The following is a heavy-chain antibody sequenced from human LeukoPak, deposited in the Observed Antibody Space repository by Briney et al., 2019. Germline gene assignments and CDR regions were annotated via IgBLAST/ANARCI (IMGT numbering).Heavy chain of an antibody. D-gene: IGHD3-10*01. J-gene: IGHJ4*02. CDR3: ARDSVLLWFGESPLKY. V-gene: IGHV3-30-3*01. CDR2: ISYDGSNK. CDR1: GFTFSSYA. Sequence: GGSLRLSCAASGFTFSSYAMHWVRQAPGKGLEWVAVISYDGSNKYYADSVKGRFTISRDNAKNTLYLQMNSLRAEDTAVYYCARDSVLLWFGESPLKYWGQGTLVTVSS.